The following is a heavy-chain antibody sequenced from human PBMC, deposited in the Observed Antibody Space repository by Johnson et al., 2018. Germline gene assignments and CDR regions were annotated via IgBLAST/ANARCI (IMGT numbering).Heavy chain of an antibody. CDR1: GGSISSYY. CDR3: ARRITIFGVVQSGGAFDI. Sequence: QVQLQESGPGLVKXSETLSLTCTVSGGSISSYYWSWIRQPPGKGLEWIGYIYYSGSTNYNPSLKSRVTISVDTSKNQFSLKLSSVTAADTAVYYCARRITIFGVVQSGGAFDIWGQGTMVTVSS. D-gene: IGHD3-3*01. J-gene: IGHJ3*02. CDR2: IYYSGST. V-gene: IGHV4-59*01.